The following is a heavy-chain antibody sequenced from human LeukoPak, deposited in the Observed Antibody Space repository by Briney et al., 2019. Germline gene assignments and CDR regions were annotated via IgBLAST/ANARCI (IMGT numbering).Heavy chain of an antibody. D-gene: IGHD4-17*01. CDR2: IYSGGST. V-gene: IGHV3-66*01. Sequence: GGSLRLSCAASGFTVSSNYMSWVRQAPGKGLEWVSVIYSGGSTYCADSVKGRFTISRDNSKNTLYLQMNSLRAEDTAVYYCARSLYGDYVDYWGQGTLVTVSS. CDR1: GFTVSSNY. J-gene: IGHJ4*02. CDR3: ARSLYGDYVDY.